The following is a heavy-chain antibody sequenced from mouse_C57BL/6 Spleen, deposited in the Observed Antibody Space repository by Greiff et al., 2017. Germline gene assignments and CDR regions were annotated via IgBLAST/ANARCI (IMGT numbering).Heavy chain of an antibody. D-gene: IGHD2-14*01. V-gene: IGHV1-55*01. Sequence: QVQLQQPGAELVKPGASVKMSCKASGYTFTSYWITWVKQRPGQGLEWIGDIYPGSGSTNYNEKFKSKATLTVDTSSSTAYMQLSSLTSEDSAVYDCARYDRVIGYWYFDVWGTGTTVTVSS. CDR3: ARYDRVIGYWYFDV. CDR1: GYTFTSYW. J-gene: IGHJ1*03. CDR2: IYPGSGST.